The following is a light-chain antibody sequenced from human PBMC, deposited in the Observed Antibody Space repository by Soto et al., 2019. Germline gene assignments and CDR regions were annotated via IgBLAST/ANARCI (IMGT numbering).Light chain of an antibody. CDR1: QTLSNSF. J-gene: IGKJ5*01. Sequence: EIVLTQSPGTLSLSPGERATLSCRASQTLSNSFIAWYQQKPGQAPRLLIYDTSSRATGVPDRYSASGSGTDFTLTISRLEPEDFAVFFCQQYGTSEIIFGQGTGLEIK. CDR2: DTS. V-gene: IGKV3-20*01. CDR3: QQYGTSEII.